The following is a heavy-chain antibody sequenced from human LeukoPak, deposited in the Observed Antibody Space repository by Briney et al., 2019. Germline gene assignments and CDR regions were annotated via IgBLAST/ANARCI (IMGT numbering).Heavy chain of an antibody. J-gene: IGHJ4*02. CDR1: GGSINRSSYY. D-gene: IGHD3-3*01. V-gene: IGHV4-39*01. CDR2: IYYSGST. CDR3: ARLKYYDFWSGYYSPGSAHFDY. Sequence: SETLSLTCTVSGGSINRSSYYWAWIRQPPGKGLEWIGSIYYSGSTYYNPSLKSRITISVDTSKNQFSLKLSSVTAADTAVYYCARLKYYDFWSGYYSPGSAHFDYWGQGTLVTVSS.